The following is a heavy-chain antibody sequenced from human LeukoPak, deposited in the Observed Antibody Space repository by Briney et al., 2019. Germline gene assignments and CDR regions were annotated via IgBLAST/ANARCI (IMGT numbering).Heavy chain of an antibody. CDR1: GFTVSSNY. J-gene: IGHJ4*02. Sequence: GGSLRLSCAASGFTVSSNYMSWVRQAPGKGLEWVSVIYSGGSTYYADSVKGRFTISRDNSKNTLYLQMNSLRAEDTAVYYCARHTDYGDFIDYWGQGTLVTVSS. D-gene: IGHD4-17*01. CDR3: ARHTDYGDFIDY. V-gene: IGHV3-53*01. CDR2: IYSGGST.